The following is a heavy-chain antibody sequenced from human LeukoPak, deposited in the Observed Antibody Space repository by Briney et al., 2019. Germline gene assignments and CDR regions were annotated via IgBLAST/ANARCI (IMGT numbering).Heavy chain of an antibody. J-gene: IGHJ4*02. D-gene: IGHD1-26*01. Sequence: SVKVSCKASGGTFSSYAISWVRQAPGQGLEWMGGIIPIFGTANYAQKFQGRVTITADESTSTAYMELSSLRSEDTAVYYCARGGGRDSGRENDYWGQGTLVTVSS. CDR1: GGTFSSYA. CDR2: IIPIFGTA. V-gene: IGHV1-69*13. CDR3: ARGGGRDSGRENDY.